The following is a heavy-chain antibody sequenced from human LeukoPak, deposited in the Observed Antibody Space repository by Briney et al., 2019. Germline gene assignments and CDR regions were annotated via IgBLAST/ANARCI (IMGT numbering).Heavy chain of an antibody. Sequence: GGSLRLSCAASGFTFSIYAMSWVRQAPGKGLQWVSSITSRGESTWYVDSVKGRFTITRDNSENTLYLQMHSLRAEDTAVYYCARDRPNYYGSDGHYYRRDGYYWGRGTLVSVSP. CDR3: ARDRPNYYGSDGHYYRRDGYY. V-gene: IGHV3-23*01. D-gene: IGHD5-24*01. CDR2: ITSRGEST. CDR1: GFTFSIYA. J-gene: IGHJ4*02.